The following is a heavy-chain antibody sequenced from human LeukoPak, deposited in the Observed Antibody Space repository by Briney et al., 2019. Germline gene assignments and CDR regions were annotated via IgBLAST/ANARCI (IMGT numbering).Heavy chain of an antibody. CDR1: GGSISSYY. Sequence: PSETLSLTCTVSGGSISSYYWSWIRQPPGKRLEWIGYIYYSGSTNYNPSLKSRVTISVDTSKNQFSLKLSSVTAADTAAYYCARERYSGYEDNWGQGTLVTVSS. D-gene: IGHD5-12*01. CDR2: IYYSGST. J-gene: IGHJ4*02. V-gene: IGHV4-59*01. CDR3: ARERYSGYEDN.